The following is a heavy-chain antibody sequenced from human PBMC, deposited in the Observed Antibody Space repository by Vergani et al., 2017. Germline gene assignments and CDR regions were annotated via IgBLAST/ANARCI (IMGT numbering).Heavy chain of an antibody. CDR1: GGTFSSYA. CDR2: IIPIFGIA. V-gene: IGHV1-69*17. CDR3: ARNRIAEADGYNWFDP. Sequence: QVQLVQSGAEVKKPGSSVKVSCKASGGTFSSYAISWVRQAPGQGLEWMGGIIPIFGIANYAQKFQGRVTITADKSTSTAYMELSSLRSEDTAVYYCARNRIAEADGYNWFDPWGQGTLVTVSS. J-gene: IGHJ5*02. D-gene: IGHD6-13*01.